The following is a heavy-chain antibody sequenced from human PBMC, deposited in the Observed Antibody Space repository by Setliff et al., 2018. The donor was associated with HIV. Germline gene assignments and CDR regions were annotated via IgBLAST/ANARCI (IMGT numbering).Heavy chain of an antibody. CDR3: ARHYYDSSGYSGDFDY. CDR2: INTNTGDP. Sequence: ASVKVSCKASGYTFTSYAMNWVRQAPGQGLEWMGWINTNTGDPTYAQGFTGRFVFSLDTSVSTAYLQISSLKAEDTAVYYCARHYYDSSGYSGDFDYWGQGTLVTVPS. J-gene: IGHJ4*02. CDR1: GYTFTSYA. V-gene: IGHV7-4-1*02. D-gene: IGHD3-22*01.